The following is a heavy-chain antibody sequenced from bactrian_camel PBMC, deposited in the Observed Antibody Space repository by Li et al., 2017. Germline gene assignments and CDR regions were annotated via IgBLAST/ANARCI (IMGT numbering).Heavy chain of an antibody. D-gene: IGHD2*01. J-gene: IGHJ4*01. CDR1: GFTFSSYD. Sequence: VQLVESGGGLVQPGGSLRLSCAASGFTFSSYDMSWVRQAPGMGLEWVSRISIGGGSTYYADSVKGRFIISRDNAKNSVYLQMHSLKLEDTAMYYCAADFGPYCSGSYLARRANFEGQGTQVTVS. CDR2: ISIGGGST. V-gene: IGHV3S40*01.